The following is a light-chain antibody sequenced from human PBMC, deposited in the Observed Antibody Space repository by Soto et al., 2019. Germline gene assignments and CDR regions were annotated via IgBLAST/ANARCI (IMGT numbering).Light chain of an antibody. V-gene: IGKV3-15*01. J-gene: IGKJ5*01. CDR3: QQRHMWPIT. CDR2: DAS. Sequence: EIVMTQSPATLSVSPGERATLSCRASQSVSSNLAWYQQKPGQAPRLLIYDASTRATGIPARFSGSGSGTDFTLTISSLEPEDSAVYYCQQRHMWPITFGQGTRLEN. CDR1: QSVSSN.